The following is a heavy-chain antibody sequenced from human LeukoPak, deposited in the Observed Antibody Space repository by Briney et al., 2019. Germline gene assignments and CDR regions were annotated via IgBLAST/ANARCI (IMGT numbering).Heavy chain of an antibody. CDR1: GYTFTGYY. J-gene: IGHJ4*02. D-gene: IGHD1-26*01. CDR2: INPNSGGT. CDR3: ARRELAGSTAYFDY. Sequence: ASVKVSCKASGYTFTGYYMHWVRQAPGQGLEWMGRINPNSGGTNYAQKFQGRVTMTRDTSISTAYMELSRLRSDDTAVYYCARRELAGSTAYFDYWGQGTLVTVSP. V-gene: IGHV1-2*06.